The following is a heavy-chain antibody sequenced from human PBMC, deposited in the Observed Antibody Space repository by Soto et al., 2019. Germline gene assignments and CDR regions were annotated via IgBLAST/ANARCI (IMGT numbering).Heavy chain of an antibody. D-gene: IGHD5-12*01. CDR1: GFTFSSYA. J-gene: IGHJ4*02. V-gene: IGHV3-30-3*01. CDR3: ARGVATITN. CDR2: ISYDGSNK. Sequence: GGSLRLSCAASGFTFSSYAMHWVRQAPGKGLEWVAVISYDGSNKYYADSVKGRFTISRDNSKNTLYLQMNSLRAEDTAVYYCARGVATITNWGQGTLVTVSS.